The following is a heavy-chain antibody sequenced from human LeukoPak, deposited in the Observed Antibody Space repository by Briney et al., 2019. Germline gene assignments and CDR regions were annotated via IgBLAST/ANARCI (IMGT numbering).Heavy chain of an antibody. CDR1: GFTFSSYG. D-gene: IGHD2-2*01. V-gene: IGHV3-30*02. J-gene: IGHJ6*03. CDR3: AKDHRRYCSSTSCSYMDV. CDR2: IRYDGSNK. Sequence: GGSLRLSCAASGFTFSSYGMHWVRQAPGKGLEWVAFIRYDGSNKYYADSVKGRFTISRDNSKNTLYLQMNSLRAEDTAVYYCAKDHRRYCSSTSCSYMDVWGKGTTVTVYS.